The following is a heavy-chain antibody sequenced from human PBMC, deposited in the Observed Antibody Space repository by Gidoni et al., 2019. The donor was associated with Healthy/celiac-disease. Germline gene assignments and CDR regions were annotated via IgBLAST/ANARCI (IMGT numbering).Heavy chain of an antibody. CDR2: ISSSSSYT. CDR3: AREGAPGLDFAVADPFDY. J-gene: IGHJ4*02. D-gene: IGHD6-19*01. CDR1: GCTFSDYY. Sequence: QLQLVESGGGLVNPGGSLRLSCAASGCTFSDYYLSWIRQAPGQGLEWVSYISSSSSYTNYADSVKGRFTISRDNAKNSLYLQMNSLRAEDTAVYYCAREGAPGLDFAVADPFDYWGQGTLVTVSS. V-gene: IGHV3-11*06.